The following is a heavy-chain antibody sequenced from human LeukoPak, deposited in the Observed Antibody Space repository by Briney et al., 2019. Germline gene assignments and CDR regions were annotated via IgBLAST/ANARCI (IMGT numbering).Heavy chain of an antibody. CDR3: ASRTGNWFDP. CDR1: GGTFSSYA. V-gene: IGHV1-69*05. D-gene: IGHD1/OR15-1a*01. Sequence: ASVKVSCKASGGTFSSYAISWVRQAPGQGLEWMGGIIPIFGTANCAQKFQGRVTITTDESTNTAYMELSSLRSEDTAVYYCASRTGNWFDPWGQGTLVTVSS. CDR2: IIPIFGTA. J-gene: IGHJ5*02.